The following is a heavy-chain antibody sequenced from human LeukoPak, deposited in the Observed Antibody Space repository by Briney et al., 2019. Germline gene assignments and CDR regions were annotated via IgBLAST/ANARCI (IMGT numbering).Heavy chain of an antibody. D-gene: IGHD2-2*01. CDR3: TTDPFQNIVLVPAAIIKMDY. V-gene: IGHV3-15*01. J-gene: IGHJ4*02. CDR1: GFTFSKAW. CDR2: IKSKTDGGT. Sequence: PGGSLRLSCAASGFTFSKAWMSWVRQAPGKGLEWVGRIKSKTDGGTDYAASVKGRFTISRDDSKNTLYLQMNSLKTEDTAVYYCTTDPFQNIVLVPAAIIKMDYWGQGTLVTVAS.